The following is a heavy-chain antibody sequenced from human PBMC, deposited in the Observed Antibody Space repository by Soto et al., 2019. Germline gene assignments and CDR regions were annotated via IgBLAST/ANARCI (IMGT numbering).Heavy chain of an antibody. CDR2: ISAYNGNT. V-gene: IGHV1-18*01. CDR3: ARWVSSPEPAYHYYYYGMDV. D-gene: IGHD3-16*01. CDR1: GYTFTSYG. Sequence: ASVKVSCKASGYTFTSYGISWVRQAPGQGLEWLGWISAYNGNTNYAQKLQGRVTMTTDTSTSTAYMELRSLRSDDTAVYYCARWVSSPEPAYHYYYYGMDVWGQGTTVNVSS. J-gene: IGHJ6*01.